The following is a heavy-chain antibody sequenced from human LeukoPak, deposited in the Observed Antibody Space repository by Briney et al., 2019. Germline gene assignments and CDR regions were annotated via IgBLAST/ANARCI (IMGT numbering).Heavy chain of an antibody. CDR1: GYTFTGYY. V-gene: IGHV1-2*02. CDR2: INPNSGGT. D-gene: IGHD3-22*01. Sequence: ASVKVSCKASGYTFTGYYMHWVRQAPGQGLEWMGWINPNSGGTNYAQKFRGRVTMTRDTSISTAYMELSRLRSDDTAVYYCARYKDYDSSGYYYYFDYWGQGTLVTVSS. CDR3: ARYKDYDSSGYYYYFDY. J-gene: IGHJ4*02.